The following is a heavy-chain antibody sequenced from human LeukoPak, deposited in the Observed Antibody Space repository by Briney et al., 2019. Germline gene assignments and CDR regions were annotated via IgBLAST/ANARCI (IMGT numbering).Heavy chain of an antibody. CDR1: GGSFSGYY. CDR2: INHSGST. Sequence: KPSETLSLTCAVYGGSFSGYYWSWIRQPPGKGLEWIGEINHSGSTNYNPSLKSRVTISVDTSKNQFSLKLSSVTAADTAVYYCARDNSGGSTWWFDPWGQGTLVTVSS. V-gene: IGHV4-34*01. D-gene: IGHD2-15*01. J-gene: IGHJ5*02. CDR3: ARDNSGGSTWWFDP.